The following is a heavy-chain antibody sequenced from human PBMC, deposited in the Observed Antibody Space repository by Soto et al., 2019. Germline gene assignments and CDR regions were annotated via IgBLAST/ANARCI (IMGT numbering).Heavy chain of an antibody. D-gene: IGHD6-13*01. Sequence: SVKVSCKASGGTFSSYAISWVRQAPGQGLEWMGGIIPIFGTANYAQKFQGRVTITADESTSTAYMELSSLRSEDTAVYYCARGSSHLWQYYYYYYGMDVWGQGTTVTVSS. CDR3: ARGSSHLWQYYYYYYGMDV. J-gene: IGHJ6*02. CDR2: IIPIFGTA. CDR1: GGTFSSYA. V-gene: IGHV1-69*13.